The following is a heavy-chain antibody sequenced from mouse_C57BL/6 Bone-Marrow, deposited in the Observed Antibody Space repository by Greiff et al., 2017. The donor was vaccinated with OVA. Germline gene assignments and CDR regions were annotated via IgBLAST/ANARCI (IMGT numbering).Heavy chain of an antibody. CDR1: GYTFTSYW. V-gene: IGHV1-69*01. D-gene: IGHD1-1*02. CDR3: ATGWGYVDV. J-gene: IGHJ1*03. CDR2: IDPSDSYT. Sequence: QVQLQQPGAELVMPGASVKLSCKASGYTFTSYWMHWVKQRPGQGLEWIGEIDPSDSYTNYNQKFKGKSTLTVDKSSSTVYMQLSSLTSEDSAVYYCATGWGYVDVWGTGTTVTVSS.